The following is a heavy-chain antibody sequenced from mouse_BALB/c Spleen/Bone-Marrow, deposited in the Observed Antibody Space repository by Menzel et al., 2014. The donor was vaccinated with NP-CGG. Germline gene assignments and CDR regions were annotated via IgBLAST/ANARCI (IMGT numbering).Heavy chain of an antibody. CDR2: INHSNAYT. D-gene: IGHD1-2*01. V-gene: IGHV1-7*01. CDR1: GYTFTVYW. CDR3: ALTTATPFSY. Sequence: QVQLKESGAELAKPGASVKMSCKASGYTFTVYWIHWVKQRPGQGLEWIGYINHSNAYTEYNQKFKDKATLTADNSSTTDSMQLSSLTSENSAVYYCALTTATPFSYWGQGTMVTVS. J-gene: IGHJ3*01.